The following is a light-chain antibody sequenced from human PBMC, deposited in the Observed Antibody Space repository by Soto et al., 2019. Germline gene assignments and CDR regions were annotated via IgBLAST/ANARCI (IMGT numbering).Light chain of an antibody. V-gene: IGKV3-20*01. CDR1: QSVSSSY. CDR3: QKYGSSL. Sequence: EIVLTQSPGTLSLSPGERATLSCRASQSVSSSYLAWYQQKPGQAPRLLIYGASSRATGIPDRFSGSGSGTDFTLTISRLEPEDFAVYYCQKYGSSLFGGGTKV. CDR2: GAS. J-gene: IGKJ4*01.